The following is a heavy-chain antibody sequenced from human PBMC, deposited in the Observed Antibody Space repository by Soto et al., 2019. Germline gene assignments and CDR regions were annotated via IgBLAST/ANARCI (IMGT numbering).Heavy chain of an antibody. CDR1: GFTFSDYY. Sequence: QVQLVESGGGLVKPGGSLRLSCAASGFTFSDYYMSWIRQAPGKGLEWISYISSSGSTIYYADSVKGRFTISRDNARNSLYLQMNSLRAEDTAVYYCARLDGNDYDSSGYYYYYYGMDVWAKGPRSPSP. CDR2: ISSSGSTI. V-gene: IGHV3-11*01. CDR3: ARLDGNDYDSSGYYYYYYGMDV. D-gene: IGHD3-22*01. J-gene: IGHJ6*02.